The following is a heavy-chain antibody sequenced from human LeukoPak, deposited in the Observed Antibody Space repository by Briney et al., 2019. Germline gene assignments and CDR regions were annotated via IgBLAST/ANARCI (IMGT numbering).Heavy chain of an antibody. Sequence: PGRSLRLSCAASGFTFSSYGMHWVRQAPGKGLEWVAVISYDGSNKYHADSVKGRFTISRDNSKNTLYLQMNSLRAEDTAVYYCANQGGYSPPDYWGQGTLVTVSP. CDR2: ISYDGSNK. D-gene: IGHD4-11*01. V-gene: IGHV3-30*18. CDR3: ANQGGYSPPDY. CDR1: GFTFSSYG. J-gene: IGHJ4*02.